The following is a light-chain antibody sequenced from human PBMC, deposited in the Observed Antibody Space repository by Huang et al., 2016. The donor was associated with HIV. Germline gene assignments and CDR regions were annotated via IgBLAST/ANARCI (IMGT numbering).Light chain of an antibody. CDR2: GPS. J-gene: IGKJ1*01. V-gene: IGKV3-15*01. Sequence: EVVMTQSPVTLSVSPGERATLSCRASRSLSSTLAWYQQKLGQAPRLRIYGPSTRATGIPARFSGTGSGTEFTLTISSLQSEDFAVYYCQQYNNWPPAFGQGTKVEIK. CDR1: RSLSST. CDR3: QQYNNWPPA.